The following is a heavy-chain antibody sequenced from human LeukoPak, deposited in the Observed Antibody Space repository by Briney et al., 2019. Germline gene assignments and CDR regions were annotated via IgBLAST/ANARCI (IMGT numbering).Heavy chain of an antibody. D-gene: IGHD6-13*01. Sequence: GGSLRLSCAASGFTVSNSYMSWVRQAPGKGLEWVSVIYSGGYTYYADSVKGRFTISRDHSKNTLFLQMNSLSAEDTAVYYCARESAAGTEDYWGQGTLVTVSS. J-gene: IGHJ4*02. CDR2: IYSGGYT. CDR1: GFTVSNSY. V-gene: IGHV3-53*01. CDR3: ARESAAGTEDY.